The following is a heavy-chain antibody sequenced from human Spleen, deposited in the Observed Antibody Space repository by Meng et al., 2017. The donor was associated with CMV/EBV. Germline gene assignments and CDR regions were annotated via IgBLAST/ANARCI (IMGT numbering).Heavy chain of an antibody. CDR1: GFTFSSYT. J-gene: IGHJ6*02. CDR2: IIHTSDYI. Sequence: GESLKISCAASGFTFSSYTMNWVRQAPGKGLAWVSSIIHTSDYIYYADSVKGRFTISRDNAQSSLYLQMNSLRAEDTAVYYCARLGLAVAGSPCMDVWGQGTAVTVSS. D-gene: IGHD6-13*01. CDR3: ARLGLAVAGSPCMDV. V-gene: IGHV3-21*01.